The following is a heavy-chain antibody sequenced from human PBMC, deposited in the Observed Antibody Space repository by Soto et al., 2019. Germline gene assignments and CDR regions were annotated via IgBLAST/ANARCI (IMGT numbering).Heavy chain of an antibody. V-gene: IGHV3-64D*06. J-gene: IGHJ4*02. Sequence: GGSLGLSCSASGVSFSSYAMHWVRQAPGKGLEYVSGVRGNGDPPFYADSVKGRFTISRDNSKNTLYLQMSSLSADDTAVYYCVKSRGGNNFDFFDWGQGALVTVSS. D-gene: IGHD5-12*01. CDR3: VKSRGGNNFDFFD. CDR1: GVSFSSYA. CDR2: VRGNGDPP.